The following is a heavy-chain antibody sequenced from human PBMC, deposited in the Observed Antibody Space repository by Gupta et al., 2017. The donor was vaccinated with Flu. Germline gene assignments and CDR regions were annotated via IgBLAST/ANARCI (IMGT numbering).Heavy chain of an antibody. Sequence: GYYWSWIRQPPVKGLEWIGEINNSGRTNYTPARKSRVTISVDKSKNQFSRKLNSVTAADTAVYYCAREVLYGGRNGNTFDSWDQGTLVTVSS. CDR2: INNSGRT. CDR3: AREVLYGGRNGNTFDS. J-gene: IGHJ4*02. D-gene: IGHD1-26*01. CDR1: GYY. V-gene: IGHV4-34*01.